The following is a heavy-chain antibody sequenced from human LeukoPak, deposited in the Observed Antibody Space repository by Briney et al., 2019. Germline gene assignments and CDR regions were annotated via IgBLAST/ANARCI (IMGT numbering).Heavy chain of an antibody. V-gene: IGHV1-46*01. CDR1: GYTFTSYY. D-gene: IGHD2-21*02. CDR3: ARGGPYCGGDCPIDY. CDR2: INPSGGST. Sequence: ASVKVSCKASGYTFTSYYMHWVRQAPGQGLEWMGIINPSGGSTSYAQKFQGRVTMTRDTSTSTVYMELRSLRSDDTAVYYCARGGPYCGGDCPIDYWGQGTLVTVSS. J-gene: IGHJ4*02.